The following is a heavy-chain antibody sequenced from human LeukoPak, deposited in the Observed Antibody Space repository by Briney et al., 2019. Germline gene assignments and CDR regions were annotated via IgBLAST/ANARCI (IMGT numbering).Heavy chain of an antibody. CDR1: GFTLSSYS. CDR3: ARGPSGSYYEGSDY. CDR2: ISSRSSTI. Sequence: PGGSLRLSCAASGFTLSSYSMNWVRQAPGKGLEWVSYISSRSSTIYCADSVRGRCNVSRDNAKNSLYLQMNSLRAEYTAVYDCARGPSGSYYEGSDYWGQGTLVTVSS. D-gene: IGHD1-26*01. V-gene: IGHV3-48*01. J-gene: IGHJ4*02.